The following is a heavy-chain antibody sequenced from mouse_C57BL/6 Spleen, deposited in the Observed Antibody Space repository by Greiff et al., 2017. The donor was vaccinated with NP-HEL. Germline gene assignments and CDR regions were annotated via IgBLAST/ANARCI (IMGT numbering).Heavy chain of an antibody. CDR1: GFSLSTFGMG. V-gene: IGHV8-8*01. CDR3: AREITTVEGYYFDY. Sequence: QVTLKVSGPGILQPSQTLSLTCSFSGFSLSTFGMGVGWIRQPSGKGLEWLAHIWWDDDKYYNPALKSRLTISKDTSKNQVFLKSANVDTADTATYYCAREITTVEGYYFDYWGQGTTLTVSS. CDR2: IWWDDDK. J-gene: IGHJ2*01. D-gene: IGHD1-1*01.